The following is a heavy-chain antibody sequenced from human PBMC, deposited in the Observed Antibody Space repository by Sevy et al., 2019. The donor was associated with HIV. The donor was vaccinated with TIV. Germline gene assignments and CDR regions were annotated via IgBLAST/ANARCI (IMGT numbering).Heavy chain of an antibody. CDR1: GFTFSHYA. J-gene: IGHJ4*02. CDR3: AKDHAVTTEWVVFDS. CDR2: ISFDGASR. Sequence: GSLRLSCAASGFTFSHYAMHWIRQAPGKGLEWVAAISFDGASRNYADSVRGRFTISRDDSKNTVYLNMRGLRSEDTAVYFCAKDHAVTTEWVVFDSWGQGTLVTVSS. D-gene: IGHD4-17*01. V-gene: IGHV3-30*18.